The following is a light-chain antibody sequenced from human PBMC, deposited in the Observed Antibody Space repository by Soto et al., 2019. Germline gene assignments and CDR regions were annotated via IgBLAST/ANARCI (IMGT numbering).Light chain of an antibody. CDR2: GVS. CDR3: QQYSSFPHT. V-gene: IGKV3-20*01. J-gene: IGKJ2*01. CDR1: QSVTNNY. Sequence: ESVLTQSPCTLSLSPGERATLSCRATQSVTNNYFAWYQHKPGQSPSLLIYGVSSSATDIPDRVSGSGSGTDFTLTISRLEPEDFVVYYCQQYSSFPHTFVQGSKLEGK.